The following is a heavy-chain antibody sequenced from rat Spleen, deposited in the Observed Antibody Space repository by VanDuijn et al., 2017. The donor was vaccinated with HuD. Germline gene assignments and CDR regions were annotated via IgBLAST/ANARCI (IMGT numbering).Heavy chain of an antibody. CDR2: SSPSGGST. D-gene: IGHD1-11*01. J-gene: IGHJ2*01. Sequence: EVQLVESDGGLVQPGRSLKLSCAASGFTFSDYGMHWIRQAPTKGLEWVASSSPSGGSTFYRDSVKGRFTISRDNAKSTLYLQMNSLRSEDTATYYCTRGEEAIGGYWGQGVMVTVSS. V-gene: IGHV5-19*01. CDR1: GFTFSDYG. CDR3: TRGEEAIGGY.